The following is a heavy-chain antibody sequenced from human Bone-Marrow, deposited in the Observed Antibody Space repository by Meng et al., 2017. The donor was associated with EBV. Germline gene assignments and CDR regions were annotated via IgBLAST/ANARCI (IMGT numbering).Heavy chain of an antibody. CDR1: GGSVSGDY. CDR2: INHSGST. Sequence: QGQLKQWGSGRLKPSVPLSLTCAVYGGSVSGDYWSWIRQPPGKGLEWIGEINHSGSTNYNPSLKSRVTISVDTSKNQFSLKLSSVTAADTAVYYCARGAGYSSGWYGDPKYFQHWGQGTLVTVSS. V-gene: IGHV4-34*01. D-gene: IGHD6-19*01. CDR3: ARGAGYSSGWYGDPKYFQH. J-gene: IGHJ1*01.